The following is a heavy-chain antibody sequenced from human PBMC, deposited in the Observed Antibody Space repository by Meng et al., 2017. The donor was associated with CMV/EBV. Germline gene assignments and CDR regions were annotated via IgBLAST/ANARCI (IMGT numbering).Heavy chain of an antibody. CDR2: IKSKTDGGTT. CDR3: GPYSSSWYEGY. CDR1: GFTFSNAW. Sequence: VQLVESGGGVVKPGGSLRLFCSASGFTFSNAWMSWVRQAPGKGLEWVGRIKSKTDGGTTDYAAPVKGRFTISRDDSKNTLYLQMNSLKTEDTAVYYCGPYSSSWYEGYWGQGTLVTVSS. V-gene: IGHV3-15*01. J-gene: IGHJ4*02. D-gene: IGHD6-13*01.